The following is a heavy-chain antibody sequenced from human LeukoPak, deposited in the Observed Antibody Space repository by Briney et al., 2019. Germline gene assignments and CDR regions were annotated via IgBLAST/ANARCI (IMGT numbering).Heavy chain of an antibody. CDR1: GDSFSSNSAA. Sequence: SQTLSLTCAISGDSFSSNSAAWNWIRQSPSRGLEWLGRTFYRSKLYNDYAVSVKSRITINPDTSKNQFSLQLNSVTPEDTAVYYCARKLGSSSGWNYFDYWGQGTLVTVSS. V-gene: IGHV6-1*01. CDR2: TFYRSKLYN. CDR3: ARKLGSSSGWNYFDY. J-gene: IGHJ4*02. D-gene: IGHD6-19*01.